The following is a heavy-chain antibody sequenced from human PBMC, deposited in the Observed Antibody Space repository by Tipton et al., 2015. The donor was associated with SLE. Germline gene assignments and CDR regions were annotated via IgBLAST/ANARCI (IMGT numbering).Heavy chain of an antibody. J-gene: IGHJ4*02. CDR1: GFTFSNYG. CDR2: VSVIGGTT. D-gene: IGHD1-1*01. CDR3: ATDPGGGDY. V-gene: IGHV3-23*01. Sequence: GSLRLSCAASGFTFSNYGMNWVRQAPGQGLEWVSGVSVIGGTTYYADSVRGRFTISRDNPKNTLYLQMNSLRVDDTAVYYCATDPGGGDYWGQGTLVTVSS.